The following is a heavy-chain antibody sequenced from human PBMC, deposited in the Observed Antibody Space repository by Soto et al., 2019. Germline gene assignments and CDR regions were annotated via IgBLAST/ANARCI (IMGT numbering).Heavy chain of an antibody. V-gene: IGHV3-48*01. D-gene: IGHD2-2*01. CDR3: ARDLVVPAATPYYYYYYYMDV. CDR1: GFTFSSYS. Sequence: PGGSLRLSCAASGFTFSSYSMNWVRQAPGKGLEWVSYISSSSSTIYYADSVKGRFTISRDNAKNSLYLQMNSLRAEDTAVYYCARDLVVPAATPYYYYYYYMDVWGKGTTVTVSS. J-gene: IGHJ6*03. CDR2: ISSSSSTI.